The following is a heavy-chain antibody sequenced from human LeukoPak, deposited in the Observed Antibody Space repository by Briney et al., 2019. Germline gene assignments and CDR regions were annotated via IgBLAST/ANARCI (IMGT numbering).Heavy chain of an antibody. CDR1: GFTFSSYS. D-gene: IGHD6-19*01. CDR2: ISSSSSYI. V-gene: IGHV3-21*04. J-gene: IGHJ4*02. Sequence: GGSLRLSCAGSGFTFSSYSMNWVRQAPGKWLEWVSSISSSSSYIYSADSVKGRFTISRDNAKNSLYLQMNSLRAEDTAVYYCAKDRQWLVLGVGDYWGQGTLLTVSS. CDR3: AKDRQWLVLGVGDY.